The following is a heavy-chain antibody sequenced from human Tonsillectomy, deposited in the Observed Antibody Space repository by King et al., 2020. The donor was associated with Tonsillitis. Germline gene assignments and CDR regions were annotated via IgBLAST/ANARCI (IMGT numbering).Heavy chain of an antibody. D-gene: IGHD3-3*02. CDR2: INDSGRT. CDR3: ARGPLSLDY. V-gene: IGHV4-34*01. CDR1: GGSFSGNY. Sequence: VQLQQWGAGLLKPSETLSLTCAVYGGSFSGNYWVWIRQPPGKGLEWIGDINDSGRTNYNPSLESRVSISVNTSKSQFSLKLTSLRAADTAVYYCARGPLSLDYWGQGSLVTVSS. J-gene: IGHJ4*02.